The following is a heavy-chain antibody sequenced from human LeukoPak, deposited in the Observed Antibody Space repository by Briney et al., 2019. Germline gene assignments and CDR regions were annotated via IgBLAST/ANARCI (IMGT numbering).Heavy chain of an antibody. V-gene: IGHV3-23*01. CDR2: ISGSDSGT. Sequence: AGGSLRLSCEASGFTFSTYAMRWVRQPTGKGLQWVSGISGSDSGTYYTDSVKGRFTISRDNSKNTVYLEIDNLRAEDTAVYYCAKCMSGTGVCLNFDSWGQGILVTVSS. D-gene: IGHD2-8*02. CDR3: AKCMSGTGVCLNFDS. CDR1: GFTFSTYA. J-gene: IGHJ4*02.